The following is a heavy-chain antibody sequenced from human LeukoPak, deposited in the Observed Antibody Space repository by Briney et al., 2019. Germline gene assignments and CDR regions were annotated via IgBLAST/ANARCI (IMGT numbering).Heavy chain of an antibody. D-gene: IGHD3-22*01. Sequence: GGSLRLSCAASGFTFSSYAMNWVRQAPGKGLEWVSTISGSGGSTYYADSVKGRFTTSRDNSKNTLYLQMNNLRAEDTAVYYCAKDPAGGASSDYYYPSFDYWGQGTLVTVSS. CDR3: AKDPAGGASSDYYYPSFDY. CDR1: GFTFSSYA. V-gene: IGHV3-23*01. J-gene: IGHJ4*02. CDR2: ISGSGGST.